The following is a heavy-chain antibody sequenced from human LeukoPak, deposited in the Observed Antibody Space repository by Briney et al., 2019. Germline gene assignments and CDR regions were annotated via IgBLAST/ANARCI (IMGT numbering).Heavy chain of an antibody. CDR2: IKRKGDGGTT. J-gene: IGHJ4*02. D-gene: IGHD3-3*01. V-gene: IGHV3-15*01. CDR3: SPRWKFGVVGPQDY. CDR1: GFTFTNAW. Sequence: GGSLRLSCAASGFTFTNAWMSWVRQAPGKGLEWVGRIKRKGDGGTTDYAAPVKGRFTISRDDSKNTLYLQMNSLKTEDTAVYYCSPRWKFGVVGPQDYWGQGPLVTAPS.